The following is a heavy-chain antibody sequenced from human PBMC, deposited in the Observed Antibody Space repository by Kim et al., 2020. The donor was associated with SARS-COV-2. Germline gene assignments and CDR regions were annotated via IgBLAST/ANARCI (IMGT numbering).Heavy chain of an antibody. CDR1: GYTFTSYA. CDR2: INAGNGNT. CDR3: ARDHGPPRESGWYEEEHNWFDP. D-gene: IGHD6-19*01. V-gene: IGHV1-3*01. Sequence: ASVKVSCKASGYTFTSYAMHWVRQAPGQRLEWMGWINAGNGNTKYSQKFQGRVTITRDTSASTAYMELSSLRSEDTAVYYCARDHGPPRESGWYEEEHNWFDPWGQGTLVTVSS. J-gene: IGHJ5*02.